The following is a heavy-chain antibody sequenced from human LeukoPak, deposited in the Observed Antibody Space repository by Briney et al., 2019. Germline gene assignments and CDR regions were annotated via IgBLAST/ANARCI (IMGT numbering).Heavy chain of an antibody. V-gene: IGHV3-33*06. D-gene: IGHD3-10*01. CDR3: AKRDAKISGSDSFDI. J-gene: IGHJ3*02. Sequence: GRSLRLSCAGSGFTFSKYGMHWVRQAPGKALEWVAVIWNDGSHENYADSVKGRLTISRDNSENTLYLQMSSLRAEDTAMYFCAKRDAKISGSDSFDIWGQGTMVTVSS. CDR1: GFTFSKYG. CDR2: IWNDGSHE.